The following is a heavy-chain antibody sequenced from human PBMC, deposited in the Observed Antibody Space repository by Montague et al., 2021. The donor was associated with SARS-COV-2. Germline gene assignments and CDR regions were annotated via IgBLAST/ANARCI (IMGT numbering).Heavy chain of an antibody. CDR2: INYSGST. D-gene: IGHD2/OR15-2a*01. V-gene: IGHV4-59*01. J-gene: IGHJ4*02. Sequence: SETLSLTCTVSGGSISSYYWSWIRQPPGKGLVWIGYINYSGSTNYNPSLKSRVTISVDTSKNQFSLRLSSVTATDTAVYYCARDLPPSRPRNPVWGQGTLVTVSS. CDR3: ARDLPPSRPRNPV. CDR1: GGSISSYY.